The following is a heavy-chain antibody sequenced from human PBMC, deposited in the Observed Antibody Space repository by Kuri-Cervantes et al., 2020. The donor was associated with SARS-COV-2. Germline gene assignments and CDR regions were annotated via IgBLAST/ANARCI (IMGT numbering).Heavy chain of an antibody. CDR3: ARDELSGYYYDSSGPFDY. D-gene: IGHD3-22*01. CDR1: GGTFSSYT. J-gene: IGHJ4*02. Sequence: ASVKVSCKASGGTFSSYTISWVRQAPGQGLEWMGWISAYNGNTNYAQKLQGRVTMTTDTSTSTAYMELRSLRSDDTAVYYCARDELSGYYYDSSGPFDYWGQGTLVTVSS. V-gene: IGHV1-18*01. CDR2: ISAYNGNT.